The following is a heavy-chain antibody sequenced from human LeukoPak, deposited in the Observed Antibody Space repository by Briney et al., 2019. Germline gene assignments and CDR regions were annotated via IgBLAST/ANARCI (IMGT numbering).Heavy chain of an antibody. Sequence: ASMKVSCKASGYTFTSYYIHWVRQAPGQGLEWMGIINPSGGSTSYAQKFQGRLTMSRDTSTSTVYMELSSLRSEDTAVYYCAREEGVVAGTFDFWGQGTLVTVSS. J-gene: IGHJ4*02. CDR3: AREEGVVAGTFDF. CDR1: GYTFTSYY. D-gene: IGHD6-19*01. CDR2: INPSGGST. V-gene: IGHV1-46*03.